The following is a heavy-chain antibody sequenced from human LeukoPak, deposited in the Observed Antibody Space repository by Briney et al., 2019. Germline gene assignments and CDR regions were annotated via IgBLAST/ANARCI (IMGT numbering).Heavy chain of an antibody. V-gene: IGHV3-30*18. D-gene: IGHD4-11*01. CDR1: GFTFSSYG. Sequence: GGSLRLSCAASGFTFSSYGMHWVRQAPGKGLEWVAVISYDGSNKYYADSVKGRFTISRDNSKNTLYLQMNSLRAEDTAVYYCAKGSYSIRSPFDYWGQGTLVTVSS. CDR3: AKGSYSIRSPFDY. J-gene: IGHJ4*02. CDR2: ISYDGSNK.